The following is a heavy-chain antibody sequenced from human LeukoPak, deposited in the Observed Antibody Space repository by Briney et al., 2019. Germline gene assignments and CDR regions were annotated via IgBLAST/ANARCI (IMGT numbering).Heavy chain of an antibody. CDR1: GYSISSGYY. J-gene: IGHJ4*02. V-gene: IGHV4-38-2*02. Sequence: SETLSLTCTVSGYSISSGYYWVWIRQPPGKGLEWIGSIYRSGSTYYNPSLKSRVTISVDTSKNQFSLKLSSVTAADTAVYYCAGYHAYGVTTPPLGYWGQGTLVTVSS. CDR2: IYRSGST. D-gene: IGHD4-17*01. CDR3: AGYHAYGVTTPPLGY.